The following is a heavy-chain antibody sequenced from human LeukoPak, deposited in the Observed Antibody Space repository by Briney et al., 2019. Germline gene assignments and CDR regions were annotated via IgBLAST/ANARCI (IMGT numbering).Heavy chain of an antibody. Sequence: GASVKVSCKASGYTFTNYGITWVRQAPGQGLEWMGWISAYNGNTNYAQKLQGRVTMTTDTSTSTAYMELRSLRSDDTAVYYCARPGGTIFGVGLSYAHFDYWGQGTLVTVSS. CDR3: ARPGGTIFGVGLSYAHFDY. CDR2: ISAYNGNT. D-gene: IGHD3-3*01. V-gene: IGHV1-18*01. J-gene: IGHJ4*02. CDR1: GYTFTNYG.